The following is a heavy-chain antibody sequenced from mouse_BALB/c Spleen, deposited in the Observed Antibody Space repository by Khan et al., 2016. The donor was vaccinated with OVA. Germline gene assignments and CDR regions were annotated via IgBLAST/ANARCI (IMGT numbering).Heavy chain of an antibody. CDR2: INSDGGST. CDR1: EYEFPSYD. V-gene: IGHV5-2*01. Sequence: EVELVESGGGLVQPGESLKLSCESNEYEFPSYDMSWVRKTPEKRLELVAAINSDGGSTYYPATMESRFIISRDNTKKTLYLQMSSLRSEDTALYYYARHNYRYSWFAYWGQGTLVTVSA. D-gene: IGHD2-14*01. J-gene: IGHJ3*01. CDR3: ARHNYRYSWFAY.